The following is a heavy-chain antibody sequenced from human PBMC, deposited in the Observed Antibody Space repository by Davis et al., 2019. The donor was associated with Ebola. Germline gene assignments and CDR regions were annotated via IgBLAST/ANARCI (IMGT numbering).Heavy chain of an antibody. Sequence: GESLKISCAASGFTFSGSAMHWVRQAPGKGLEWVGRITSNANSYATAYAESVKGTFTISRDDSKNTAYMQMNSLKTEDTAVYYCTRHARTCAQGEDYWGQGTLVTVSS. D-gene: IGHD2-21*01. CDR2: ITSNANSYAT. V-gene: IGHV3-73*01. CDR1: GFTFSGSA. CDR3: TRHARTCAQGEDY. J-gene: IGHJ4*02.